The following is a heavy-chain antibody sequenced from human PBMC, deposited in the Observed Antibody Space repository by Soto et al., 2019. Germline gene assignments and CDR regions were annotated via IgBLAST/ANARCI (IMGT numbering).Heavy chain of an antibody. CDR3: TRDVTGAYGGDY. D-gene: IGHD3-16*01. CDR2: IKGKVDGGAT. V-gene: IGHV3-15*01. Sequence: EVQLVESGGNLVNPGGSLRLSCATSGLTFSGGWLSWVRQAPGKGLEWVGRIKGKVDGGATDYAAPVKGRFVISRDYSKDTLYLQINSLKTEDTAVYFCTRDVTGAYGGDYWGQGTLVTLSS. J-gene: IGHJ4*02. CDR1: GLTFSGGW.